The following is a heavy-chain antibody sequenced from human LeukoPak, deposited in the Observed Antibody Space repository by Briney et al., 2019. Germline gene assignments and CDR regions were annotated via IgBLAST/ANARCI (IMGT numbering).Heavy chain of an antibody. J-gene: IGHJ5*02. V-gene: IGHV1-2*02. CDR3: AKSVTMIVVVISWFDP. Sequence: ASVKVSCKASGYTFTGYYMHWVRQAPGQGLEWMGWINPNSGGTNYAQKFQGRVTMTRDTYISTAYMELSRLRSDDTAVYYCAKSVTMIVVVISWFDPWGQRTLVTVSS. CDR2: INPNSGGT. D-gene: IGHD3-22*01. CDR1: GYTFTGYY.